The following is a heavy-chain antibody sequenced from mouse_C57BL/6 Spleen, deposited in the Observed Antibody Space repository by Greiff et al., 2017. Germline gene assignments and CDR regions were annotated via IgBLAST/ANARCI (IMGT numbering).Heavy chain of an antibody. J-gene: IGHJ1*03. CDR3: ARSGYYGSSPWYFDV. CDR1: GYTFTSYW. Sequence: QVQLQQPGAELVMPGASVKLSCKASGYTFTSYWMHWVKQRPGQGLEWIGEIDPSDSYTNYNQKFKGKSTLTVDKSYSTAYMQLSSLTSEDSAVYYCARSGYYGSSPWYFDVWGTGTTVTVSS. CDR2: IDPSDSYT. D-gene: IGHD1-1*01. V-gene: IGHV1-69*01.